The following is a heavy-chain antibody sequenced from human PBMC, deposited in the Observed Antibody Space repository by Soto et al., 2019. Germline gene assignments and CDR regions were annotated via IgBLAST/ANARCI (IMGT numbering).Heavy chain of an antibody. CDR1: GFTFSSYA. CDR2: ISGSGGST. J-gene: IGHJ4*02. Sequence: EVQLLESGGGLVQPGGSLRLSCAASGFTFSSYAMSWVRQAPGKGLEWVSAISGSGGSTYYADSVKGRFTISRDNSKNTLYLQMNSLRAEDTAVYYCAKNTYYDFWSGYLGFDYWGQGTLVTVSS. D-gene: IGHD3-3*01. CDR3: AKNTYYDFWSGYLGFDY. V-gene: IGHV3-23*01.